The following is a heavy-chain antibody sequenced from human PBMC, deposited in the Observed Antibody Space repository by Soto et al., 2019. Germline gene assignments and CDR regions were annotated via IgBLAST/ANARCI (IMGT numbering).Heavy chain of an antibody. CDR2: LSDSGDSI. D-gene: IGHD6-13*01. J-gene: IGHJ4*02. CDR1: GFTFSSHA. CDR3: AKVSSSWYAGFFDL. Sequence: EVQRLESGGGLVQPGRSLRISCTASGFTFSSHAMTWVRQAPGKGLEWVSGLSDSGDSIYYADSVKGRFTIYRDNSMNTLYLQMNTLRVEDTAVYYCAKVSSSWYAGFFDLWGQGTLVTVSS. V-gene: IGHV3-23*01.